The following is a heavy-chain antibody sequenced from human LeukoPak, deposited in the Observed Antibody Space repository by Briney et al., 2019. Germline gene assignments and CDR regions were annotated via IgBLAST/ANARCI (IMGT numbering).Heavy chain of an antibody. CDR1: GYTFTGYY. CDR2: INPNSGDT. V-gene: IGHV1-2*02. Sequence: GASVKVSCKASGYTFTGYYIHWVRLAPGQGLEWMGWINPNSGDTNYAQKFQGRVTMTRDTSISTAYMELSRLRSDDTAVYYCATDPDGSYSPYYYYMDVWGKGTTVTVSS. CDR3: ATDPDGSYSPYYYYMDV. D-gene: IGHD1-26*01. J-gene: IGHJ6*03.